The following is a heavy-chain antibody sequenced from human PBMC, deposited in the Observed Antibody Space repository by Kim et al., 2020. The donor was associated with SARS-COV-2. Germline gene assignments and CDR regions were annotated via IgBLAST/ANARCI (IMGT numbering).Heavy chain of an antibody. CDR1: GFSLSTSGMC. D-gene: IGHD5-18*01. CDR3: ARMLAGPTALDV. Sequence: SGPTLVNPTQTLTLTCTFSGFSLSTSGMCVRWRRQPPGKALEGLARIDWGDDKYYSTSLKTRLTISKDTSKNQVVLTMTNMDPVDTATYYCARMLAGPTALDVWGKGTTVTVSS. V-gene: IGHV2-70*11. CDR2: IDWGDDK. J-gene: IGHJ6*04.